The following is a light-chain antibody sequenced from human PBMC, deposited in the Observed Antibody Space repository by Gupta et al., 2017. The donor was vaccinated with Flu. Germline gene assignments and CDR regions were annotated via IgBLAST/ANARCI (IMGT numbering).Light chain of an antibody. J-gene: IGLJ3*02. CDR1: STDVGGYNY. Sequence: QSALTQPRSVSGSPGQSVTISCTGTSTDVGGYNYVSWYQQHPGKAPKLMIYDVTKRPSGVPDRFSGSKSGNTASLTISGLQAEDETDYYGCSYAGYYTLFGGGTKLTVL. CDR2: DVT. CDR3: CSYAGYYTL. V-gene: IGLV2-11*01.